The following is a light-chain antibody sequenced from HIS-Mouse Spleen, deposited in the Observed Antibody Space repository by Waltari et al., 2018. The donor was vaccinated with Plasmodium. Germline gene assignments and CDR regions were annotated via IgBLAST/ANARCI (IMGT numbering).Light chain of an antibody. CDR1: QRVSSN. Sequence: EIVMTQSPATLSVSPGERATLSCRASQRVSSNLAWYQQKPGQAPRLLIYGASTRATGIPARFRGSGSGTEFTLTISSMQSEDFAVYYCQQYNNWLWTFGQGTKVEIK. V-gene: IGKV3-15*01. CDR2: GAS. J-gene: IGKJ1*01. CDR3: QQYNNWLWT.